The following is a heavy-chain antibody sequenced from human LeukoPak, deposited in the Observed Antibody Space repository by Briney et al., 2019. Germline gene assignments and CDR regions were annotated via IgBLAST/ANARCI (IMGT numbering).Heavy chain of an antibody. CDR2: IYYSGST. V-gene: IGHV4-59*08. Sequence: NPSETLSLTCTVSGGSISSYYWSWIRQPPGKGLEWIGYIYYSGSTNYNPSLKSRVTISVDTSKNQFSLKLSSVTAADTAVYSCARAGEGGSGPNWFDPWGQGTLVTVSS. D-gene: IGHD3-10*01. CDR1: GGSISSYY. CDR3: ARAGEGGSGPNWFDP. J-gene: IGHJ5*02.